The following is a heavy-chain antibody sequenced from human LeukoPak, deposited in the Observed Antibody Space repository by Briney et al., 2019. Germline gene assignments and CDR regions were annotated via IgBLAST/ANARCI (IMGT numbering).Heavy chain of an antibody. V-gene: IGHV3-23*01. Sequence: GGSLRLSCAASGFTFSTYAMNWVRQAPGKGLEWVSGIIGNGYNTYYADSVKGRFTISRDNSKNILYLQMNSLRAEDTAVYFCAKDLPDRFRKFDYWGQGTLVTVSS. CDR2: IIGNGYNT. D-gene: IGHD3-16*01. J-gene: IGHJ4*02. CDR3: AKDLPDRFRKFDY. CDR1: GFTFSTYA.